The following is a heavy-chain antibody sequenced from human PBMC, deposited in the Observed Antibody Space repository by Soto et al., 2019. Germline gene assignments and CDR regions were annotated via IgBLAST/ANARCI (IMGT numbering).Heavy chain of an antibody. D-gene: IGHD2-15*01. CDR1: GFIVSDTY. V-gene: IGHV3-66*01. CDR2: ISNRGDT. Sequence: EVQLVESGGGLVQPGGSLRLSCTASGFIVSDTYVNWVRQAPGKGLEWVSVISNRGDTHYADSVRGRFSLSRDISDXXXXXXXXXXXXXXXAXXYCAREPRYCRGGSCSITGDAYDIWGQGTMVTVSS. J-gene: IGHJ3*02. CDR3: AREPRYCRGGSCSITGDAYDI.